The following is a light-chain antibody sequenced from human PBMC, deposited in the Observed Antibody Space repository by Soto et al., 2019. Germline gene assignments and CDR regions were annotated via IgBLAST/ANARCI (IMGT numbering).Light chain of an antibody. CDR2: DAS. J-gene: IGKJ2*01. V-gene: IGKV3-11*01. CDR3: QQRSNWPPRYT. CDR1: QSVSSY. Sequence: EIVLTQSPATLSLSPGERATLSCRASQSVSSYLAWYQRKPGQATRLLIYDASNRATGIPARFSGSGSGTDFTLTISNLEPEDFAVNYCQQRSNWPPRYTFGQGTKLEIK.